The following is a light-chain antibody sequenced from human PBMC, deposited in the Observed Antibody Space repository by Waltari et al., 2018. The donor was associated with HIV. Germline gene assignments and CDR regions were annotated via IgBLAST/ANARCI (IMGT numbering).Light chain of an antibody. CDR3: QQYYSPPYT. CDR1: QTILYTYKNKDS. V-gene: IGKV4-1*01. CDR2: WAS. J-gene: IGKJ2*01. Sequence: EIVMTQSPDSLAVSLGERATINCKSSQTILYTYKNKDSLAWYQQRPVQPPKLLIYWASTRESGVPDRFTGSGSGTDFTLTISSLQAEDVAVYYCQQYYSPPYTFGQGTELQIK.